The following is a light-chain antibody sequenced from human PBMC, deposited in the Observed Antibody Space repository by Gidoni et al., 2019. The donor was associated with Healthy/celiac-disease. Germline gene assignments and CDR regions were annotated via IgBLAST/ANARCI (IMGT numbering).Light chain of an antibody. CDR2: AAS. CDR3: QQSYSTPRT. CDR1: QSISRY. Sequence: DIQMTQSPSSLSASVGDRVTITCRASQSISRYLIWYQQKPGNAPKLLIYAASSLQSGVPSRFSGSGSGTDFTLTISSLQPEDFAAYYCQQSYSTPRTFGGGTKVEIK. V-gene: IGKV1-39*01. J-gene: IGKJ4*01.